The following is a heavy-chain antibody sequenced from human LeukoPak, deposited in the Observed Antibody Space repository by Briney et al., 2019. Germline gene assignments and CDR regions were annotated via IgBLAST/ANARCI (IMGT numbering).Heavy chain of an antibody. CDR1: GDSVSSNSAT. D-gene: IGHD1-26*01. CDR2: TYYRSKWFS. CDR3: ARGSGSYYAFDI. V-gene: IGHV6-1*01. Sequence: SQTLSLTCAISGDSVSSNSATCNWIRQSPSRGLEWLGRTYYRSKWFSDYAVSVKSRTTFNPDTSKNQLSLQLNSVTPEDTAVYYCARGSGSYYAFDIWGQGTMVTVSS. J-gene: IGHJ3*02.